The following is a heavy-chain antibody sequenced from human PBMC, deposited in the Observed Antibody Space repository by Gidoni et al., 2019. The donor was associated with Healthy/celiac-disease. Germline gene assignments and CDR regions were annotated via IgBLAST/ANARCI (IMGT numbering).Heavy chain of an antibody. V-gene: IGHV3-9*01. J-gene: IGHJ4*02. Sequence: VQLVASGGGLVQPGRSLRLSCAASGFTFDAYAMHWVRQAPGKGLGWVSGISWNSGRIGYADAVKGRFTISRDNAKNSLYLQMNSLRAEDTALYYCAKDLAAAGNARFDYWGQGTLVTVSS. CDR1: GFTFDAYA. CDR3: AKDLAAAGNARFDY. D-gene: IGHD6-13*01. CDR2: ISWNSGRI.